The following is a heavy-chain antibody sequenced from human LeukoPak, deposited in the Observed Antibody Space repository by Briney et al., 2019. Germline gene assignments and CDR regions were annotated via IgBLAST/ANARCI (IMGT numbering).Heavy chain of an antibody. CDR2: IYPGDSDT. Sequence: GESLKISCKGSGYGFTSYWIGWVRQMPGKGLEWMGIIYPGDSDTRYSPSFQGQVTISADKSISTAYLQWSSLKASDTAMYYCARHGPKNGNWFDPWGQGTLVTVSS. CDR1: GYGFTSYW. D-gene: IGHD1-1*01. V-gene: IGHV5-51*01. CDR3: ARHGPKNGNWFDP. J-gene: IGHJ5*02.